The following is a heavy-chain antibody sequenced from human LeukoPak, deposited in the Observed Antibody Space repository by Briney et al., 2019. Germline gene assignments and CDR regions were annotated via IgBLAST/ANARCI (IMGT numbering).Heavy chain of an antibody. CDR2: IYTSGST. CDR3: ARGGSSWSPFFDY. V-gene: IGHV4-61*02. D-gene: IGHD6-13*01. CDR1: GGSISSGSYF. J-gene: IGHJ4*02. Sequence: SETLSLTFTVSGGSISSGSYFWSWIRQPAGKGLEWIGRIYTSGSTNYNPSLKSRVTISVDTSKNQFSLKLSSVTAADTAVYYCARGGSSWSPFFDYWGQGTLVTVSS.